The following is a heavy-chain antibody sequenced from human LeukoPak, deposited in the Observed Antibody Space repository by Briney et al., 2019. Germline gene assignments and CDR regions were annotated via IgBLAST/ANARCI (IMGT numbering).Heavy chain of an antibody. D-gene: IGHD5-18*01. Sequence: GGSLRFSCAASGFTFSSYAMSWVRQAPGKGLEWVSAINGSGGSTYYADSVKGRFTISRDNSKNTLYLQMGSLRAEDMAVYYCARVGYSYGYDYWGQGTLVTVSS. CDR3: ARVGYSYGYDY. CDR1: GFTFSSYA. CDR2: INGSGGST. V-gene: IGHV3-23*01. J-gene: IGHJ4*02.